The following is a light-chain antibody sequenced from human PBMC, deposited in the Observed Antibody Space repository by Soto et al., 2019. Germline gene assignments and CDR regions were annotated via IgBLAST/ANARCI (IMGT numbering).Light chain of an antibody. CDR2: DAS. CDR3: QQYNTLSGT. J-gene: IGKJ1*01. Sequence: DIQMTQSPSTLSASVGARVTITCRASQTITTWLAWYQQKPGKAPKLLIYDASTLENGVPSRFSGSGFGTEFSLTTSSLQPDDSATYYCQQYNTLSGTFGQGTKV. CDR1: QTITTW. V-gene: IGKV1-5*01.